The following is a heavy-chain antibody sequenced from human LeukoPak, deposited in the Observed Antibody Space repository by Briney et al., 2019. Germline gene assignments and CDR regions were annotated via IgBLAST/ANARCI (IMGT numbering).Heavy chain of an antibody. V-gene: IGHV1-46*01. Sequence: RGASVKVSCKASGYTFIRYHMHWVRQAPGQGLEWIGVLKLYDGSISHAQKFQGRVTMTSDTSTSTVYMELSSLRSEDTAVYFCARRQNLLYSSSWYLNAFDIWGQGTMVTAPS. CDR2: LKLYDGSI. CDR3: ARRQNLLYSSSWYLNAFDI. CDR1: GYTFIRYH. D-gene: IGHD6-13*01. J-gene: IGHJ3*02.